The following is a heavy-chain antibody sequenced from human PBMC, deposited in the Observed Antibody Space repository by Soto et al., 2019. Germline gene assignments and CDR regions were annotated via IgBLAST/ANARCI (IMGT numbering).Heavy chain of an antibody. J-gene: IGHJ4*02. CDR2: ITNSGCST. CDR3: ASLTWSGDLRG. Sequence: EVQLLESGGGLVQPGGSLRLSCAASGFTFSKYDMSWARQAPGTGLEWVSTITNSGCSTYHADSVKGRFTISRDDSKNTLYLHMSTLRAEDTAVYYCASLTWSGDLRGWGQGTLVSVSS. D-gene: IGHD3-10*01. V-gene: IGHV3-23*01. CDR1: GFTFSKYD.